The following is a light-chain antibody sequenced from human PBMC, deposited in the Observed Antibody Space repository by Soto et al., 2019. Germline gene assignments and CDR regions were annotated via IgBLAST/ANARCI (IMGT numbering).Light chain of an antibody. CDR2: DAS. V-gene: IGKV3-20*01. J-gene: IGKJ4*02. CDR3: QRYGRSPLT. Sequence: EIVLTQSPGTLSLSPGERATLSCRASQSVRSNYLAWYQQKPGQAPRFLIYDASTRATDIPDRFSGSESGTDFTLTISRLEPEDFAVYYCQRYGRSPLTFGGATKVEIK. CDR1: QSVRSNY.